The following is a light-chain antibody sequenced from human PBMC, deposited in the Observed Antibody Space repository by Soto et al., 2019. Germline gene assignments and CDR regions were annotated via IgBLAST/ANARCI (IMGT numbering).Light chain of an antibody. CDR2: GNT. V-gene: IGLV1-40*01. CDR1: TSNIGANYD. Sequence: QSVLTQPPSLSGAPGQRVTISCTGTTSNIGANYDVHWYQQPPGASPRLLIYGNTNRPSGLPDRFSGSKSGTSASLAITGLHGEDEADYYCQSYDTSLRAWVFGGGTKLTVL. J-gene: IGLJ3*02. CDR3: QSYDTSLRAWV.